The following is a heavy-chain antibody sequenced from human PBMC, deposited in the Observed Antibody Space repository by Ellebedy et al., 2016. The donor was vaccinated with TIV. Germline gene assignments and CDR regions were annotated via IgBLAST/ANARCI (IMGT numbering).Heavy chain of an antibody. D-gene: IGHD6-6*01. CDR1: GYTFNRYW. Sequence: GGSLRLSXKGSGYTFNRYWIAWVRQMPGRGLEWMGIIYPGDSDTRYRPSFRGQVTISVGKSTSTAYLQWRRLKASDTAMYFCARMSSIDGFDVWGQGTMVTVSS. CDR3: ARMSSIDGFDV. V-gene: IGHV5-51*01. CDR2: IYPGDSDT. J-gene: IGHJ3*01.